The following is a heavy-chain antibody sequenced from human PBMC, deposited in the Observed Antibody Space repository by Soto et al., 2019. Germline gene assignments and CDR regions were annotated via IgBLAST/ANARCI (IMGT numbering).Heavy chain of an antibody. CDR2: IHHSGAT. CDR1: GGSISSSNW. J-gene: IGHJ4*02. V-gene: IGHV4-4*02. Sequence: QVQLQESGPGLVKPSETLSLTCTVSGGSISSSNWWNWVRQSPGEGLEGIAEIHHSGATNYNPSPKSRVTLSTDKSTHQSSLMLTSVTAADTAVYYCACLGMSPTVPDSWGQGSLVTVTS. CDR3: ACLGMSPTVPDS. D-gene: IGHD3-16*01.